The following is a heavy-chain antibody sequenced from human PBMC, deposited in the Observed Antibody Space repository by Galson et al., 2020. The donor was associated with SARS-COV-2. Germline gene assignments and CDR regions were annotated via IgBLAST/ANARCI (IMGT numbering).Heavy chain of an antibody. CDR1: GGPFSNYT. CDR2: VIPMLALA. CDR3: ARAKGDYYDSSGYYTLDYAFNI. Sequence: SVKVSCKASGGPFSNYTISWVRQAPGQGLEWMGRVIPMLALANYAQKFQGRVTITADKSTTTVYMELSSLRSEDTAVYYCARAKGDYYDSSGYYTLDYAFNIWGQRTTVSVSS. V-gene: IGHV1-69*02. J-gene: IGHJ3*02. D-gene: IGHD3-22*01.